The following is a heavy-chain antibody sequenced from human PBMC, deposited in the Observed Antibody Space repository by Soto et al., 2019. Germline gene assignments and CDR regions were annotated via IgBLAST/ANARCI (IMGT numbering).Heavy chain of an antibody. V-gene: IGHV3-30-3*01. D-gene: IGHD3-3*01. J-gene: IGHJ4*02. CDR1: GFSFSSYA. Sequence: GGSLRLSCAASGFSFSSYAMHWVRQAPGKGLEWVAVISYDGSNKYYADSAKGRFTISRDNSKNTLYLQMNSLRVEDTAVYYCARELDVDPYYFDYWGQGTLVTVSS. CDR3: ARELDVDPYYFDY. CDR2: ISYDGSNK.